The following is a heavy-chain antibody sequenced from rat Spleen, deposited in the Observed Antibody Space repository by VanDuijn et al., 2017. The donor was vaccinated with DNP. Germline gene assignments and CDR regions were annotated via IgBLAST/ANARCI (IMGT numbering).Heavy chain of an antibody. CDR3: AKTTRAYYFDY. V-gene: IGHV5S10*01. CDR1: GVTFSDYA. J-gene: IGHJ2*01. CDR2: IIYDGSNT. D-gene: IGHD1-4*01. Sequence: EVQLVESGGGLVQPGNSLTLSCAASGVTFSDYAMAWVRQSPKKGLEWVATIIYDGSNTYYRDSVKGRFTISRDNAKSTLYLQMDSLGSEDTATYYCAKTTRAYYFDYWGQGVMVTVSS.